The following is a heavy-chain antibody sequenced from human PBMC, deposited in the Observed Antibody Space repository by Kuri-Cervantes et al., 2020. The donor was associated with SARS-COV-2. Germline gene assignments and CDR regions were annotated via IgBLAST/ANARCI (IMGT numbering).Heavy chain of an antibody. CDR2: IIPIFGTA. Sequence: SVKVSCKASGGTFSSYAISWVRQAPGQGLEWMGGIIPIFGTANYAQKFQGRVTITADESTSTAYMELSSLRSEDTAVYYCARSRSGSYDALDIWGQGTMVTVSS. J-gene: IGHJ3*02. D-gene: IGHD3-3*01. V-gene: IGHV1-69*13. CDR3: ARSRSGSYDALDI. CDR1: GGTFSSYA.